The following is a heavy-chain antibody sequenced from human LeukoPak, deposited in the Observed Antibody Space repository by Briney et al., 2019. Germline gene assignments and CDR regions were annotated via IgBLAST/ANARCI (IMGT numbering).Heavy chain of an antibody. J-gene: IGHJ4*02. Sequence: SETLSLTCTVSGYSISSGYHWGWIRQPPGKGLEWIGSIYHSGSTYYNPSLKSRVTISVDTSKNQFSLKLSSVTAADTAVYYCARVCPYYYGSGSYYLDYWGQGTLVTVSS. CDR1: GYSISSGYH. CDR2: IYHSGST. V-gene: IGHV4-38-2*02. CDR3: ARVCPYYYGSGSYYLDY. D-gene: IGHD3-10*01.